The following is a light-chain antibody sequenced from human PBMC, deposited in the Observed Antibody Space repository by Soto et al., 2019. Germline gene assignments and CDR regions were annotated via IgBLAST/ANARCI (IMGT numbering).Light chain of an antibody. CDR2: GAS. CDR1: QGIRSD. CDR3: RKDYHFPHS. Sequence: AIQMTQSPSSLSASVGDRVTITCRASQGIRSDLGWYQQKPGMAPKLLIYGASTLQRGVPSRFSGSGPGTDFPLTRSSLQIEDFATHYCRKDYHFPHSFCQGPKLEIK. V-gene: IGKV1-6*01. J-gene: IGKJ2*01.